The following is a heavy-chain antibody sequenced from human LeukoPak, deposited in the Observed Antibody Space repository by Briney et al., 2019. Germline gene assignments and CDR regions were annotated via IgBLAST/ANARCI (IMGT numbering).Heavy chain of an antibody. D-gene: IGHD3-22*01. CDR2: ISWNSGSI. V-gene: IGHV3-9*01. J-gene: IGHJ4*02. Sequence: PGGSLRLSCAASGFTFDDYAMHWVRQAPGKGLEWVSGISWNSGSIGYADSVKGRFTISRDNAKNSLYLQMNSLRAEDTAFYYXXXXXSSGYRMPLDYWGQGTLVTVSS. CDR3: XXXXSSGYRMPLDY. CDR1: GFTFDDYA.